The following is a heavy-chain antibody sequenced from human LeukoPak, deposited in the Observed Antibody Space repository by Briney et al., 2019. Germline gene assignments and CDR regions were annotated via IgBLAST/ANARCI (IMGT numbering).Heavy chain of an antibody. D-gene: IGHD3-22*01. CDR3: ARGGDYYDSSGYYDDAFDI. CDR1: GGTFSSYA. J-gene: IGHJ3*02. Sequence: ASVKVSCKASGGTFSSYAISWVRQAPGQGLEWMGGIIPIFGTANYAQKFQGRVTITADESTSTAYMELSRLRSDDTAVYYCARGGDYYDSSGYYDDAFDIWGQGTMVTVSS. V-gene: IGHV1-69*13. CDR2: IIPIFGTA.